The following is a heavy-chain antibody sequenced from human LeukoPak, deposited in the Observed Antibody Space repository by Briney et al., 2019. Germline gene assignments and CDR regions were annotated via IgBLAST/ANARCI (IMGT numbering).Heavy chain of an antibody. V-gene: IGHV1-69*13. CDR3: ASYYGSGSYTYYYYGMDV. CDR2: IIPIFGTA. CDR1: GGTFSSYA. D-gene: IGHD3-10*01. J-gene: IGHJ6*02. Sequence: SVKVSCKASGGTFSSYAISWVRQAPGQGLEWMGGIIPIFGTANYAQKFQGRVTITADESTSTAHMELSSLRSEDTAVYYCASYYGSGSYTYYYYGMDVWGQGTTVTVSS.